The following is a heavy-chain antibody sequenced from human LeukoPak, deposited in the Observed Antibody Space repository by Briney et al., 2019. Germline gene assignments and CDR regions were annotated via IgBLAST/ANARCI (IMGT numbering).Heavy chain of an antibody. CDR1: GGTFSSYA. J-gene: IGHJ4*02. D-gene: IGHD3-3*01. Sequence: ASVKVSCKASGGTFSSYAISWVRQAPGQGLEWMGRIIPILGIANYAQKFQGRVTITADKSTSTAYMELSSLRSEDTAVYYCAREIDTIFGFDYWGQGTLVTVSS. V-gene: IGHV1-69*04. CDR3: AREIDTIFGFDY. CDR2: IIPILGIA.